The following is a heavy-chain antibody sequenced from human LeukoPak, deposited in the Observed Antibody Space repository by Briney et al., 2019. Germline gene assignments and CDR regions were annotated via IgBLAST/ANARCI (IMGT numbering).Heavy chain of an antibody. J-gene: IGHJ5*02. CDR2: IRSKANGYAT. CDR1: GFTFSGSA. Sequence: PGGSLRLSCAASGFTFSGSAMHWVRQASGKGLEWVGRIRSKANGYATAYAASVKGRLPISRDDSKNTAYLQMNSLKTEDTAVYYCTRRGYGSGSYPWGQGTLVTVSS. CDR3: TRRGYGSGSYP. D-gene: IGHD3-10*01. V-gene: IGHV3-73*01.